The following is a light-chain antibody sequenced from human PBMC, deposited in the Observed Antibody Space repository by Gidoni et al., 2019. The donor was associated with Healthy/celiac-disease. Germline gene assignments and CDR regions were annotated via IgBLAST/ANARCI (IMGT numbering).Light chain of an antibody. CDR2: GAS. Sequence: EIVMTQSPATLSVSPGERATLSCRASQSVSSNLAWYQQKPGQAPRLLIYGASTRATGIPARFSGSGSGTEFTLTISSLQSEDFAVYYCQQYNNWPLFTIGQGTRLEIE. CDR1: QSVSSN. J-gene: IGKJ5*01. V-gene: IGKV3-15*01. CDR3: QQYNNWPLFT.